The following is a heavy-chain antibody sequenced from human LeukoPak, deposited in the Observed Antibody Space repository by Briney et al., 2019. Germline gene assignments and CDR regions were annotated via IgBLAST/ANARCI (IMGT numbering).Heavy chain of an antibody. Sequence: VASVKVFCKASGYTFTSYAMNWVRQAPGQGLEWMGWINTNTGNPTYAQGFTGRFVFSLDTSVSTAYLQISSLKAEDTAVYYCARVGVLDSSGWYNWFDPWGQGTLVTVSS. CDR1: GYTFTSYA. CDR3: ARVGVLDSSGWYNWFDP. V-gene: IGHV7-4-1*02. D-gene: IGHD6-19*01. CDR2: INTNTGNP. J-gene: IGHJ5*02.